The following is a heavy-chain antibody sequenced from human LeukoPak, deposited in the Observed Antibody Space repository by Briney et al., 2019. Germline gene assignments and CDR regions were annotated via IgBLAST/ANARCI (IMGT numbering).Heavy chain of an antibody. D-gene: IGHD1-26*01. V-gene: IGHV4-34*01. Sequence: SETLSLTCAVYGGSFSGYYWSWIRQPPGKGLEWIGEINHSGSTNYNPSLKSRVTISVDTSKNQFSLKLSSVTAADTAVYYCARGFRWEGYGMDVWGQETTVTVSS. J-gene: IGHJ6*02. CDR3: ARGFRWEGYGMDV. CDR2: INHSGST. CDR1: GGSFSGYY.